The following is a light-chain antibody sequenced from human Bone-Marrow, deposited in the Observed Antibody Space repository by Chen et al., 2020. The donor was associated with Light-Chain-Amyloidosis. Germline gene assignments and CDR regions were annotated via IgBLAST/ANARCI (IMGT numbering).Light chain of an antibody. CDR2: RDT. CDR1: DLPTKY. Sequence: SYQLTQPPSVSVSPGHPARITCFGDDLPTKYAYWYQQKPGQAPVLVIHRDTERPSGISERFSGSSSGTTATLTISGVQAEDEADYHCQSADSSGTYEVIFGGGTKLTVL. V-gene: IGLV3-25*03. CDR3: QSADSSGTYEVI. J-gene: IGLJ2*01.